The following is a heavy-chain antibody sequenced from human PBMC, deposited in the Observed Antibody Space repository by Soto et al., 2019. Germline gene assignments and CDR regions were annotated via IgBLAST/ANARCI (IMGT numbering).Heavy chain of an antibody. D-gene: IGHD3-10*02. Sequence: ASVKVSCKASGYTFTSYGISWVRQAPGQGLEWMGWISAYNGNTNYAQKLQGRVTMTTDTSTSTAYMELRSLRSDDTAVYYCARERAVRGVIIIPYYYYGMDVWGQGTTVTAP. V-gene: IGHV1-18*01. CDR1: GYTFTSYG. CDR3: ARERAVRGVIIIPYYYYGMDV. CDR2: ISAYNGNT. J-gene: IGHJ6*02.